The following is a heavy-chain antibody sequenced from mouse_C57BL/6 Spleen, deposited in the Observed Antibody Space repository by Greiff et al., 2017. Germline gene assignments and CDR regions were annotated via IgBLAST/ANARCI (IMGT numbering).Heavy chain of an antibody. D-gene: IGHD1-1*01. CDR3: ARNYGSSYVDY. V-gene: IGHV1-39*01. CDR2: INPNYGTS. Sequence: VQLQQSGPELVKPGASVKISCKASGYSFTDYNMNWVKQSNGKSLEWIGVINPNYGTSSYNQKFTGTATMTVDQSSSTSYMQLNSLTSEDSAFYYWARNYGSSYVDYWGQGTTLTVAS. J-gene: IGHJ2*01. CDR1: GYSFTDYN.